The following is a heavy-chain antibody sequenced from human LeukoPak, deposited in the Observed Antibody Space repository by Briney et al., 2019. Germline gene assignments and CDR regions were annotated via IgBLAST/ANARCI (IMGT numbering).Heavy chain of an antibody. J-gene: IGHJ4*02. V-gene: IGHV3-33*01. CDR3: ASGVYSSGWYLDY. Sequence: GGSLRLSCAASAFPFSSYGMHWVRQAPGKGLEWVAVIWHDGSHKYYADSVTGRFTISRDNSKNTLYLQMNSLRAEDTAVYYCASGVYSSGWYLDYWGQGTLVTVSS. D-gene: IGHD6-19*01. CDR2: IWHDGSHK. CDR1: AFPFSSYG.